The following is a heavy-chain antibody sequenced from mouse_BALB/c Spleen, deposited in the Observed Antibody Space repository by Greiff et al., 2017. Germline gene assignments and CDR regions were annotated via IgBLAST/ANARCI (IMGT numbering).Heavy chain of an antibody. CDR2: ISYSGST. Sequence: EVKLQESGPGLVKPSQSLSLTCTVTGYSITSDYAWNWIRQFPGNKLEWMGYISYSGSTSYNPSLKSRISITRDTSKNQFFLQLNSVTTEDTATYYCASGLLRSYYFDYWGQGTTLTVSS. D-gene: IGHD1-1*01. J-gene: IGHJ2*01. V-gene: IGHV3-2*02. CDR3: ASGLLRSYYFDY. CDR1: GYSITSDYA.